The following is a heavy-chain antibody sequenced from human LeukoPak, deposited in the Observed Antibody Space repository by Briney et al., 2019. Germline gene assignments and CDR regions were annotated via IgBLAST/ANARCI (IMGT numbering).Heavy chain of an antibody. J-gene: IGHJ6*03. V-gene: IGHV3-23*01. D-gene: IGHD2-2*01. CDR3: AKDINCSSTSCHSNYYYYYYMDV. Sequence: GGSLRLSCAASGFTFSSYAMSWVRQAPGKGLEWVSGISGSGDTTYYADSVKGRFTISRDNSKNTLYLQMNSLRAEDTAVYYCAKDINCSSTSCHSNYYYYYYMDVWGKGTTVTVSS. CDR1: GFTFSSYA. CDR2: ISGSGDTT.